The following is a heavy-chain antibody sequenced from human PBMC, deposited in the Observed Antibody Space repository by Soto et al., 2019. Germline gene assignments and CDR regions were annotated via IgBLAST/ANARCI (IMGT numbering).Heavy chain of an antibody. CDR3: ARVGLLQGADYYCYYMDV. V-gene: IGHV1-2*04. J-gene: IGHJ6*03. D-gene: IGHD3-3*01. Sequence: WASVKVSCKASGYTFTGYYMHWVRQAPGQGLEWMGWINPNSGGTNYAQKFQGWVTMTRDTSISTAYMELSRLRSDDTAVYYCARVGLLQGADYYCYYMDVLAKGTTVTVS. CDR2: INPNSGGT. CDR1: GYTFTGYY.